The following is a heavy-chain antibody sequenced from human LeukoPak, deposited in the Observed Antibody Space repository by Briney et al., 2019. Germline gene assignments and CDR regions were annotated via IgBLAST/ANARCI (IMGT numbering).Heavy chain of an antibody. Sequence: GGSLRLSCAASGFTFSGYSMNWVRQAPGKGLEWVSSISSSSSYIYYADSVKGRFTISRDNAKNSLYLQMNSLRAEDTAVYYCAREGQLLRYFDWLSPPDFDYWGQGTLVTVSS. J-gene: IGHJ4*02. CDR1: GFTFSGYS. CDR3: AREGQLLRYFDWLSPPDFDY. D-gene: IGHD3-9*01. V-gene: IGHV3-21*01. CDR2: ISSSSSYI.